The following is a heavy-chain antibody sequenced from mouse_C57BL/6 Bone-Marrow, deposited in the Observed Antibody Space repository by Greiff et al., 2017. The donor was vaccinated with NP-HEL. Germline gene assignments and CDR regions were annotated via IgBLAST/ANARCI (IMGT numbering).Heavy chain of an antibody. CDR3: ARELAHAMDY. D-gene: IGHD4-1*01. CDR2: IYPSDSET. CDR1: GYTFTSYW. V-gene: IGHV1-61*01. Sequence: QVQLQQPGAELVRPGSSVKLSCKASGYTFTSYWLAWVKQRPGQGLEWIGNIYPSDSETHYNQKFKDKATLTVDKSSSTAYMQLSSLTSEDSAVYYCARELAHAMDYWGQGTSVTVSS. J-gene: IGHJ4*01.